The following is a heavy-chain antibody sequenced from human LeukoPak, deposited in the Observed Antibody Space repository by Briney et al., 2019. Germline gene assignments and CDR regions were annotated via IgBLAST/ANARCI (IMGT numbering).Heavy chain of an antibody. J-gene: IGHJ4*02. CDR3: TRVASVAYFDY. CDR2: VYYSGSA. D-gene: IGHD6-19*01. Sequence: PSETLSLTCAVSGGSISSGGYSWSWIRQPPGKGLEWLGYVYYSGSAYYNPSLKSRITISVDTSKNQFSLKLTSVTAADTAVYYCTRVASVAYFDYWGQGTLVTVSS. V-gene: IGHV4-30-4*07. CDR1: GGSISSGGYS.